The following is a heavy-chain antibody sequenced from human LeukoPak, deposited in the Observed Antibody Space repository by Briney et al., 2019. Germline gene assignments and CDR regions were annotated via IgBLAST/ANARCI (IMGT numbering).Heavy chain of an antibody. Sequence: GASVKVSCKASGYTFTGYYMHWVRQAPGQGLEWMGRINPNSGGTNYAQKFQGRVTMTRDTSISTAYMELSRLRSDDTAVYYCARDPDHHYYGSGSYNDYWGQGTLVTVSS. CDR2: INPNSGGT. J-gene: IGHJ4*02. CDR1: GYTFTGYY. D-gene: IGHD3-10*01. V-gene: IGHV1-2*06. CDR3: ARDPDHHYYGSGSYNDY.